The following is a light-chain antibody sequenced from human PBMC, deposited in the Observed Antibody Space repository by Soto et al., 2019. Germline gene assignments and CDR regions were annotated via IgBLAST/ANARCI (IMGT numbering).Light chain of an antibody. J-gene: IGKJ1*01. V-gene: IGKV3-20*01. CDR2: GAS. CDR1: QSVSSNF. Sequence: EIVLTQSPGTLSLSPGERATLSCRASQSVSSNFLAWYQQKPGQAPRLLIYGASSRASGIPDMFSGSGSGTDFTLTISRMEPVDFAVYYCQQYDCSPRTFGQGTKVAIK. CDR3: QQYDCSPRT.